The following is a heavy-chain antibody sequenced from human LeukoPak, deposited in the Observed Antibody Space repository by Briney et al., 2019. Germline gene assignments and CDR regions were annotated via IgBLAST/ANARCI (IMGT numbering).Heavy chain of an antibody. V-gene: IGHV5-51*01. Sequence: GESLKISCKGSGYSFTSYWIGWVRQMPGKGLEWMGIIYPGDSDTRYSPSFQGQVTISADKSISTAYLQWSSLKASDTAMYYCASQGTYYYDSSGYYPPKGAFDIWGRGTMVTVSS. CDR1: GYSFTSYW. J-gene: IGHJ3*02. CDR2: IYPGDSDT. D-gene: IGHD3-22*01. CDR3: ASQGTYYYDSSGYYPPKGAFDI.